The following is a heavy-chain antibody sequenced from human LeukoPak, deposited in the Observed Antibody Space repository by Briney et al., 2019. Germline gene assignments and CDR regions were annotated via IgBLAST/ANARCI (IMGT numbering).Heavy chain of an antibody. Sequence: PGGSLRLSCAASGFTFSSSAMTWVRQAPGKGLEWVSAISDSGGDSIYTDSVKGRFTISRGNSKNTLYLEMNTLRAEDTAAYYCTKGGSYAPLDSWGQGTLVTVSS. CDR2: ISDSGGDS. CDR1: GFTFSSSA. D-gene: IGHD1-26*01. J-gene: IGHJ4*02. V-gene: IGHV3-23*01. CDR3: TKGGSYAPLDS.